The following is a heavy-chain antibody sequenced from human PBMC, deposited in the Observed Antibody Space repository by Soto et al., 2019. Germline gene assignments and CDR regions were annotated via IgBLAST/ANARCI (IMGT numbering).Heavy chain of an antibody. Sequence: VGSLRLSCSASGFTFSSYAMHWVRQAPGKGLEYVSAISSNGGSTYYADSVKGRFTISRDNSKNTLYLQMSSLRAEDTAVYYCVKRLGYCSGGSCYKGIFDYCGQGTMVTV. CDR3: VKRLGYCSGGSCYKGIFDY. CDR1: GFTFSSYA. D-gene: IGHD2-15*01. J-gene: IGHJ4*02. CDR2: ISSNGGST. V-gene: IGHV3-64D*06.